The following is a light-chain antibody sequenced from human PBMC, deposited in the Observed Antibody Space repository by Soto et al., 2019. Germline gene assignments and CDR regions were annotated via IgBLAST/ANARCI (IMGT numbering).Light chain of an antibody. CDR2: DVT. V-gene: IGLV2-11*01. CDR3: CSYAGTYTFFV. Sequence: QSVLTQPRSVSGSPGQSVTICCTGSSXDVGGYNYVSWYQQQPGKAPKLLIYDVTIRTAGVSDRFSGSKSANTASLTISGLQAEDDGDYYCCSYAGTYTFFVFGTGTKVTVL. J-gene: IGLJ1*01. CDR1: SXDVGGYNY.